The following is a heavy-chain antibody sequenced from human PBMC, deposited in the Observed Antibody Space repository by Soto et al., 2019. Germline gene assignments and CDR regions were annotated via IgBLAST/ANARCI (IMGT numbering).Heavy chain of an antibody. CDR1: GGSISRGGYY. V-gene: IGHV4-31*03. CDR2: IYYSGST. D-gene: IGHD2-2*01. J-gene: IGHJ4*02. CDR3: ARASSGRRSRSLDY. Sequence: QVQLQESGPGLVKPSQTLSLTCTVSGGSISRGGYYWSWIRQHPGKGLEWIGYIYYSGSTYYNPSHKSRVTRSVDTSKNQSSRKRSSVTAADTAVYYCARASSGRRSRSLDYWGQGTLVTVSS.